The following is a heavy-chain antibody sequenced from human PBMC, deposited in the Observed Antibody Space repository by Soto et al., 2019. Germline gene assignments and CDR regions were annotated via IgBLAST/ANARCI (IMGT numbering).Heavy chain of an antibody. V-gene: IGHV4-34*01. J-gene: IGHJ4*02. CDR1: GGSFSGYY. Sequence: QVQLQQWGAGLLKPSETLSLTCAVYGGSFSGYYWSWIRQPPGKGLEWIGEINHSGSTNYNPSLKSRVTISVDTSKNQFSLKLSSVTAADTAVYYCASKELGYSFDYWGQGTLVTVSS. CDR2: INHSGST. CDR3: ASKELGYSFDY. D-gene: IGHD1-26*01.